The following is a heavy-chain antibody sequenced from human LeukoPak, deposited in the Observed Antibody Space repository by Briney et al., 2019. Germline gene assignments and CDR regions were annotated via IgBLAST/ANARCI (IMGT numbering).Heavy chain of an antibody. Sequence: SVKVSCKASGGTFSSYAISWVRQAPGQGLEWMGGIIPIFGTANYAQKFQGRVTITTDESTSTAYMELSSLRSEDTAVYYCASGGYSGYDYSDYWGQGTLVTVSS. J-gene: IGHJ4*02. D-gene: IGHD5-12*01. CDR1: GGTFSSYA. V-gene: IGHV1-69*05. CDR2: IIPIFGTA. CDR3: ASGGYSGYDYSDY.